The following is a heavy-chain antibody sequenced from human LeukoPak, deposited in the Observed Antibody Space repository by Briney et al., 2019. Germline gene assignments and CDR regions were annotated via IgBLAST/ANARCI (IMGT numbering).Heavy chain of an antibody. CDR2: ISGSGGST. Sequence: PGGSLRLSRAASGFTFSSYAMSWVRRAPGKGLEWVSAISGSGGSTYYADSVKGRFTISRDNSKNTLYLQMNSLRAEDTAVYYCAKGASITMVRGAFDYWGQGTLVTVSS. CDR1: GFTFSSYA. CDR3: AKGASITMVRGAFDY. J-gene: IGHJ4*02. V-gene: IGHV3-23*01. D-gene: IGHD3-10*01.